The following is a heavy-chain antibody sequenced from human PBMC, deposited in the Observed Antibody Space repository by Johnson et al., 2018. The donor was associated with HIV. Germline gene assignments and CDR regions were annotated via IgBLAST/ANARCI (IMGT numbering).Heavy chain of an antibody. J-gene: IGHJ3*02. D-gene: IGHD2-15*01. V-gene: IGHV3-7*05. CDR2: IKQDGSET. Sequence: VQLVESGGGLVQPWGSLRLSCAASGFTFSNYWMSWVRQAPGKGLEWVANIKQDGSETYYVDSVKGRFTISRDNAKNSLNLQMNSLRAEDTAVYYCARDSVILVDGAFDIWGQGTMVTVSS. CDR3: ARDSVILVDGAFDI. CDR1: GFTFSNYW.